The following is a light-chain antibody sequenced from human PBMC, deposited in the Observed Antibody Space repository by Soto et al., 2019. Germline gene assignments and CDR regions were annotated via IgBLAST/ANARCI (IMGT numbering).Light chain of an antibody. V-gene: IGLV2-14*01. CDR1: IGYVGGYKF. CDR2: EVS. Sequence: QSVLTHPASVSRSPGHSITIYFTGTIGYVGGYKFVSWYQQHPGKAPKLMIYEVSNRPSGVSSRFSCSKSGNTASLTISRLQAEDEADYFCGSYTGNIYVFGNGTKVPV. CDR3: GSYTGNIYV. J-gene: IGLJ1*01.